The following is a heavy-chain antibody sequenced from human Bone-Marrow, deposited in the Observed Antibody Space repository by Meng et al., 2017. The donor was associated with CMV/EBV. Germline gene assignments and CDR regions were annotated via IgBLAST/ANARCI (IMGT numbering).Heavy chain of an antibody. Sequence: SETLSLTCTVSGGSISSYYWSWIRQPPGKGLEWIGYIYYSGSTNYNPSLKSRVTISVDTSKNQFSLKPSSVTAADTAVYYCARDRIAARLNWFDPWGQGTLVTVSS. CDR1: GGSISSYY. CDR3: ARDRIAARLNWFDP. J-gene: IGHJ5*02. V-gene: IGHV4-59*01. CDR2: IYYSGST. D-gene: IGHD6-6*01.